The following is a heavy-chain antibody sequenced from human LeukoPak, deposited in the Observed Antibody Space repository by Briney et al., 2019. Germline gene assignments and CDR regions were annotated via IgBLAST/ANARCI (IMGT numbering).Heavy chain of an antibody. V-gene: IGHV3-66*01. D-gene: IGHD6-6*01. CDR1: GFTVSSNY. J-gene: IGHJ4*02. CDR3: ARVLGSSFAGGN. Sequence: PGGSLRLSCAASGFTVSSNYMSWVRQAPGKGLEWVSVIYSGGSTYYADCVKGRFTISRAHSKNTLYLQTNNLRAEDTAVYYYARVLGSSFAGGNWGQGTLVTVSS. CDR2: IYSGGST.